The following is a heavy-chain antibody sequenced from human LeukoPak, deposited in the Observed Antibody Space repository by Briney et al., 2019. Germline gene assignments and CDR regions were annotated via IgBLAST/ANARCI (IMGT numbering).Heavy chain of an antibody. CDR1: GFTFSSYG. Sequence: QPGRSLRLSCAASGFTFSSYGMHWVRQAPGKGLEWVAVISYDGSNKYYADSVKGRFTISRDNSKNTLYLQMNSLRAEDTAVYYRASGSGGVEWWGQGTLVTVSS. V-gene: IGHV3-30*03. J-gene: IGHJ4*02. D-gene: IGHD3-10*01. CDR2: ISYDGSNK. CDR3: ASGSGGVEW.